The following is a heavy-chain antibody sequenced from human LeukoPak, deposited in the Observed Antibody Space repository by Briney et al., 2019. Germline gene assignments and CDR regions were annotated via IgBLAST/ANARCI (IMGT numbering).Heavy chain of an antibody. V-gene: IGHV3-23*01. Sequence: GGSLRLSCAVSGITLSNNGMSWVRQAPGKGLEWVAGISDSGGRTNYADYVTGRFTISRVNPKNSLYLQMNSLRVEDTAVYFCAKRGVVIRVILVGFHKEANYFDAWGQGALVTVSS. CDR1: GITLSNNG. CDR2: ISDSGGRT. CDR3: AKRGVVIRVILVGFHKEANYFDA. J-gene: IGHJ4*02. D-gene: IGHD3-22*01.